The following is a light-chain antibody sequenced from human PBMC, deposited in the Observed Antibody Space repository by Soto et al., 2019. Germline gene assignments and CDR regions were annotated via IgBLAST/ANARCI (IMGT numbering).Light chain of an antibody. Sequence: DIQLTQSPSLLSASIGDRVTITCRASHDISTFLAWYQQKPGKAPKLLIYEASTLQSGCPSRFSGSGYGTEFTLTISGLLPEDFAAYHCQQLYTLPFTFGQGTRL. CDR3: QQLYTLPFT. CDR2: EAS. CDR1: HDISTF. J-gene: IGKJ5*01. V-gene: IGKV1-9*01.